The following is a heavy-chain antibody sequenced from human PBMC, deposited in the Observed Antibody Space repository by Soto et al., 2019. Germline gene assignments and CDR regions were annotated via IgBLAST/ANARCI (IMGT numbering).Heavy chain of an antibody. CDR3: ARDMGPGYYYGSGSYGSVELNLDY. CDR2: IWYDGSNK. Sequence: QVQLVESGGGVVQPGRSLRLSCAASGFTFSSYGMHWVRQAPGKGLEWVAVIWYDGSNKYYVDSVKGRFTISRDNSKNTLYLQMNSLRAQDTAVYYCARDMGPGYYYGSGSYGSVELNLDYWGQGTLVTVSS. CDR1: GFTFSSYG. D-gene: IGHD3-10*01. J-gene: IGHJ4*02. V-gene: IGHV3-33*01.